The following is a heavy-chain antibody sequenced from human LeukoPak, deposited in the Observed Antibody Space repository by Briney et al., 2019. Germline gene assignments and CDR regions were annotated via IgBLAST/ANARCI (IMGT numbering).Heavy chain of an antibody. D-gene: IGHD6-13*01. CDR3: ARDQQQLYDAFDI. Sequence: PSETLSLTCTVSGGSISSGSYYWSWIRQPAGKGLEWIGRIYTSGSTNYNPSLKSRVTISVDASKNQFSLKLSSVTAADTAVYYCARDQQQLYDAFDIWGQGTMVTVSS. CDR1: GGSISSGSYY. V-gene: IGHV4-61*02. CDR2: IYTSGST. J-gene: IGHJ3*02.